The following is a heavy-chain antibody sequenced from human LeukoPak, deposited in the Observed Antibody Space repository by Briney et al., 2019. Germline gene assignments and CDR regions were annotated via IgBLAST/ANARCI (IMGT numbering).Heavy chain of an antibody. CDR3: ARGSSGSYYNDRSLYFDY. Sequence: GASVKVSCKASGYTFTSYYMHWVRQAPGQGLEWMGRINPNSGGTNYAQKFQGRVTMTRDTSISTAYMELSRLRSDDTAVYYCARGSSGSYYNDRSLYFDYWGQGTLVTVSS. CDR1: GYTFTSYY. V-gene: IGHV1-2*06. J-gene: IGHJ4*02. D-gene: IGHD1-26*01. CDR2: INPNSGGT.